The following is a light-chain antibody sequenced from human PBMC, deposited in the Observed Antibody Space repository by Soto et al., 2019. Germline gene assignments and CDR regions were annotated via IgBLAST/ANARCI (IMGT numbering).Light chain of an antibody. V-gene: IGLV1-51*01. CDR1: GSNIGNNY. J-gene: IGLJ2*01. CDR2: DNN. CDR3: GTWDSSLSAVV. Sequence: QSVLTQPPSVSAAPGQKVTISCSGSGSNIGNNYVSWYQQLPGTAPKLLIYDNNKRPSGIPDRFSGSKSGTSATLGNTGLQTGDEADYYCGTWDSSLSAVVFGGGTKLTVL.